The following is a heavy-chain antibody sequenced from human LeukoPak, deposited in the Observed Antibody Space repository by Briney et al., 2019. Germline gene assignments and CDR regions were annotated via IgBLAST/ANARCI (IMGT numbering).Heavy chain of an antibody. J-gene: IGHJ4*02. Sequence: PGGSLRLSCAASGFTFSSYGMHWVRQAPGKGLEWVAVIWYDGSNKYYADSVKGRFTISRDNSKNTLYLQMNSLRAEDTAVYYCAKVGGLGYCSSASCAIPASYWGQGTLVTVSS. CDR2: IWYDGSNK. V-gene: IGHV3-30*02. D-gene: IGHD2-2*01. CDR3: AKVGGLGYCSSASCAIPASY. CDR1: GFTFSSYG.